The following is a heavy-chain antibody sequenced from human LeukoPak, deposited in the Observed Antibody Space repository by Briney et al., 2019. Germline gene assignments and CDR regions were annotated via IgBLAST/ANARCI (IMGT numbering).Heavy chain of an antibody. Sequence: SVKVSCKASGGTFSSYAISWVRQAPGQGLEWMGRIIPILGIANYAQKFQGRVTITADKSTSTAYMELSSLRSVGTAVYYCARDGVVQSDEGFDYWGQGTLVTVSS. D-gene: IGHD2-2*01. CDR1: GGTFSSYA. J-gene: IGHJ4*02. CDR2: IIPILGIA. V-gene: IGHV1-69*04. CDR3: ARDGVVQSDEGFDY.